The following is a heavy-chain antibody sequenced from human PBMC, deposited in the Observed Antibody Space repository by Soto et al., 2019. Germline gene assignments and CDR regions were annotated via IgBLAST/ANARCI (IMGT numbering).Heavy chain of an antibody. V-gene: IGHV5-51*01. D-gene: IGHD1-26*01. CDR3: ARMVGDIVGANGPYYYYGMDV. J-gene: IGHJ6*02. CDR1: GYSFTSYW. Sequence: GESLKISCKGSGYSFTSYWIGWVRQMPGKGLEWMGIIYPGDSDTRYSPSFQGQVTISADKSISTAYLQWSSLKASDTAMYYCARMVGDIVGANGPYYYYGMDVWGQGTTVTVSS. CDR2: IYPGDSDT.